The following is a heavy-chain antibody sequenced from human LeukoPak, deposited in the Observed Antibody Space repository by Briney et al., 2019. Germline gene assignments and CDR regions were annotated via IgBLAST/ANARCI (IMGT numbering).Heavy chain of an antibody. CDR3: AKDFNYGSGSYYDY. D-gene: IGHD3-10*01. CDR2: ISPGGGGT. Sequence: PGGSLRLSCAPSGFTFSNYGMSWVRQAPGKGLEWVSAISPGGGGTYYADSVKGRFTISRDNSKNTLYLQMNSLRAEDTAVYYCAKDFNYGSGSYYDYWGQGTLVTVSS. V-gene: IGHV3-23*01. CDR1: GFTFSNYG. J-gene: IGHJ4*02.